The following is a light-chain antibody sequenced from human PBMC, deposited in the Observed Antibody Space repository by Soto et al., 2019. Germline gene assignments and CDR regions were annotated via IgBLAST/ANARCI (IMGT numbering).Light chain of an antibody. V-gene: IGLV1-40*01. Sequence: QSVLTQPPSVSGAPGQRVTISCTGSSSNIGAGYDVHWYQQLPGTAPKLLIYGNSNRPSKVPDRFSGSKSGTSASLAITGLQAEDGADYYCQSYDSSLSGSYVFGTGTKVTVL. J-gene: IGLJ1*01. CDR1: SSNIGAGYD. CDR2: GNS. CDR3: QSYDSSLSGSYV.